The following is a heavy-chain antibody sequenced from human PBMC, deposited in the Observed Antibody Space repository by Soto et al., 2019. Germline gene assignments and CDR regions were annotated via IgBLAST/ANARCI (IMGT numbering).Heavy chain of an antibody. V-gene: IGHV1-8*01. CDR3: ARGMEYSSSWYWFDP. Sequence: QVPLVQSGAEVKKPGASVKVSCKASGYTFTSYDINWVRQATGQGLEWMGWMNPNSGNTVYAQKFQGRVPMTRNTSISTAYMELSSLRSEDTAVYYCARGMEYSSSWYWFDPWGQGTLVTVSS. J-gene: IGHJ5*02. D-gene: IGHD6-13*01. CDR2: MNPNSGNT. CDR1: GYTFTSYD.